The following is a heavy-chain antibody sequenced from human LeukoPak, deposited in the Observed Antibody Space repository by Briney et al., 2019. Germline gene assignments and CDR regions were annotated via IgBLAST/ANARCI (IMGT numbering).Heavy chain of an antibody. CDR2: ISYDGSNK. J-gene: IGHJ4*02. CDR1: GFTFSSYA. V-gene: IGHV3-30-3*01. Sequence: GRSLRLSCAASGFTFSSYAMHWVRQAPGKGLEWVAVISYDGSNKYYADSVKGRFTISRDNSKNTLYLQMNSLRAEDTAVYYCARASGPSIAAAGGDYWGQGTLVTVSS. CDR3: ARASGPSIAAAGGDY. D-gene: IGHD6-13*01.